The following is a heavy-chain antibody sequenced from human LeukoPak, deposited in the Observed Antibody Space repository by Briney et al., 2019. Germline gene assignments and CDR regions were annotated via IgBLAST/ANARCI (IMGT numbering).Heavy chain of an antibody. Sequence: PGGSLRLSCAASGFTFSSYGMHWVRQAPGKGLEWVAFIRYDGSNKYYADSVKGRFTISRDNAKNSLYLQMNSLRAEDTAVYYCARSWARAFDIWGQGTMVTVSS. CDR3: ARSWARAFDI. D-gene: IGHD7-27*01. J-gene: IGHJ3*02. V-gene: IGHV3-30*02. CDR1: GFTFSSYG. CDR2: IRYDGSNK.